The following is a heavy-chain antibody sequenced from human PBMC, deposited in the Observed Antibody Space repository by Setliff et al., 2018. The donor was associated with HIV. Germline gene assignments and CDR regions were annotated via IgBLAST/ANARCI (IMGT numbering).Heavy chain of an antibody. V-gene: IGHV3-21*01. D-gene: IGHD3-22*01. Sequence: GGSLRLSCTVSGFPFDIFAMSWVRQAPGKGLEWVSSISSSSYYIYYADSVKGRFTISRDNAKNSLYLQMTSLRAEDTAVYYCARDQNYYDSSYYYYFDSWGQGTLVTVSS. CDR3: ARDQNYYDSSYYYYFDS. CDR2: ISSSSYYI. CDR1: GFPFDIFA. J-gene: IGHJ4*02.